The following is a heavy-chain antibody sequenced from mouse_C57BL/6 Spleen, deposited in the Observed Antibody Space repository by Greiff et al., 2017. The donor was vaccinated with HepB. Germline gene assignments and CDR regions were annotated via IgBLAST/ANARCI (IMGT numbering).Heavy chain of an antibody. V-gene: IGHV5-6*02. D-gene: IGHD1-1*01. J-gene: IGHJ1*03. Sequence: EVMLVESGGDLVKPGGSLKLSCAASGFTFSSYGMSWVRQTPDKRLEWVATISSGGSYTYYPDSVKGRFTISRDNAKNTLYLQMSSLKSEDTAMYYCARHGDYYDSNYGYLDVWGTGTTVTVSS. CDR1: GFTFSSYG. CDR2: ISSGGSYT. CDR3: ARHGDYYDSNYGYLDV.